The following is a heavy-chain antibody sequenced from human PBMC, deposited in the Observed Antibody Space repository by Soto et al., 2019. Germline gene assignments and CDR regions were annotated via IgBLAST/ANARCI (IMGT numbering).Heavy chain of an antibody. V-gene: IGHV3-66*01. D-gene: IGHD2-15*01. Sequence: GGSLRLSCAASGFIVSSNYMSWVRQAPGKGLEWVSVIYSGGSTFYADSMKGRFIISRDDSKNTLFLQMNSLRAEDTAVYYCATAKLLLPWLFDYWGQGT. CDR2: IYSGGST. CDR3: ATAKLLLPWLFDY. CDR1: GFIVSSNY. J-gene: IGHJ4*02.